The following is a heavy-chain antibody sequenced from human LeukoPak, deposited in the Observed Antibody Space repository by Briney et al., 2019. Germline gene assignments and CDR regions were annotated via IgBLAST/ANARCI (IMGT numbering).Heavy chain of an antibody. J-gene: IGHJ4*02. CDR1: GGSISSHY. CDR2: IYYSGTT. D-gene: IGHD4-17*01. CDR3: ARGPYDYELDY. V-gene: IGHV4-39*07. Sequence: LETLSLTCTVSGGSISSHYWDWIRQPPGKGLEWIGSIYYSGTTYYNPSLKSRVTISVDTSKNQFSLKLNSVTAADTAVYYCARGPYDYELDYWGQGTLVTVSS.